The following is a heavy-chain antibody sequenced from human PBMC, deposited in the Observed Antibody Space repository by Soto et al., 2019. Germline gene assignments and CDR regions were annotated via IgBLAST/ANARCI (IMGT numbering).Heavy chain of an antibody. Sequence: QVQLQESGPGLVKPSETLSLTCTVSGGSMSSYYWNWIRQPPGRGLEWIGYINDNGSAHYNPSLKSRVTISVDTFKNQFSLKLTSVTAADTAVYYCARGGGYHDYWGQGTLVTVSS. CDR1: GGSMSSYY. CDR2: INDNGSA. J-gene: IGHJ4*03. D-gene: IGHD1-26*01. V-gene: IGHV4-59*01. CDR3: ARGGGYHDY.